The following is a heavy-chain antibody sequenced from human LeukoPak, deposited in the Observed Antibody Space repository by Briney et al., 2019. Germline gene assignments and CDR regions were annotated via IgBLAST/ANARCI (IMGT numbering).Heavy chain of an antibody. Sequence: KPSETLSLTCTVSGGSISSYYWSWIRQPAGKGLEWIGRIYNTGSTYYNPSLKSRVTISVDTSKNQFSLKLSSVTAADTAVYYCARDLGYYGSGSYYNWFDPWGQGTLVTVSS. CDR2: IYNTGST. J-gene: IGHJ5*02. CDR1: GGSISSYY. D-gene: IGHD3-10*01. V-gene: IGHV4-4*07. CDR3: ARDLGYYGSGSYYNWFDP.